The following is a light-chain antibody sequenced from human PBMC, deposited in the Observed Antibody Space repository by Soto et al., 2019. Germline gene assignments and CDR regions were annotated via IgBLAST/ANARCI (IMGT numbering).Light chain of an antibody. CDR3: ELSYTAPPC. CDR1: QRIGNY. Sequence: DLQMTQSPSSLSASVGDRVTFTCRASQRIGNYLYWYQQKSGNAPKLLIYAASSLQSGVPSRFNGSGSRPVFTLTISRLQPEDFATFSCELSYTAPPCFGQGTRLEMK. CDR2: AAS. V-gene: IGKV1-39*01. J-gene: IGKJ5*01.